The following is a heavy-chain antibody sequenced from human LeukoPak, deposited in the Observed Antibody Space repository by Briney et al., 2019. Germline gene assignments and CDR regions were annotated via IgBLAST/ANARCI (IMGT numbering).Heavy chain of an antibody. CDR2: IYYSGST. CDR3: ARIPLLWFGERNRYTFDI. D-gene: IGHD3-10*01. Sequence: SETLSLTCAVYGGSFSGYYWSWIRQPPGKGLEWIGSIYYSGSTYYNPSLKSRVTISVDTSKNQFSLKLNSVIAADTAVYYCARIPLLWFGERNRYTFDIWGQGTMVTVSS. CDR1: GGSFSGYY. J-gene: IGHJ3*02. V-gene: IGHV4-34*01.